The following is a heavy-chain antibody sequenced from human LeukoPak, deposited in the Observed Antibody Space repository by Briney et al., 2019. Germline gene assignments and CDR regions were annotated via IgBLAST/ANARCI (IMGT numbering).Heavy chain of an antibody. J-gene: IGHJ5*02. V-gene: IGHV1-8*01. D-gene: IGHD3-10*01. CDR1: GYTFTNYD. CDR2: MNPNSGNT. Sequence: ASVKVSCRASGYTFTNYDINWVRQATGQGLEWMGWMNPNSGNTGSARKFQGRVTMTRDTSISTAYMELSSLRSEDTAVYYCARDLPTTMVRGVNSFDPWGQGTLVTVSS. CDR3: ARDLPTTMVRGVNSFDP.